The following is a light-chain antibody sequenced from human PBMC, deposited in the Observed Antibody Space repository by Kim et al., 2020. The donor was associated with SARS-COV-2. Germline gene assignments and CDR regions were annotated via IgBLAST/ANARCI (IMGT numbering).Light chain of an antibody. CDR3: QQYNSYSYT. CDR1: IGGW. V-gene: IGKV1-5*03. CDR2: KAS. J-gene: IGKJ2*01. Sequence: IGGWLAWYQQKPGKAPKFLISKASSLESGVPSRFSGSGSGTEFTLTISSLQPDDSATYYCQQYNSYSYTFGQGTKLEIK.